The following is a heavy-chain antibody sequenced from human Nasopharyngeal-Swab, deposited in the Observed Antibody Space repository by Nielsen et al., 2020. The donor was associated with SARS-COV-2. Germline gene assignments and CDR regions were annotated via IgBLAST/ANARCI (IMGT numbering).Heavy chain of an antibody. CDR3: ARGFHIRYCSSTSCLYYYYYGMDV. J-gene: IGHJ6*02. D-gene: IGHD2-2*01. CDR1: GGSFSGYY. Sequence: SATLSLTCAVYGGSFSGYYWSWIRQPPGKGLEWIGEINHSGSTNYNPSLKSRVTISVDTSKNQFSLKLSSVTAADTAVYYCARGFHIRYCSSTSCLYYYYYGMDVWGQGTTVTVSS. CDR2: INHSGST. V-gene: IGHV4-34*01.